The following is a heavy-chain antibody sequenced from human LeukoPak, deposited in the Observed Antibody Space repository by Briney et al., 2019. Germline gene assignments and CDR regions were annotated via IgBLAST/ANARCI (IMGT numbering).Heavy chain of an antibody. Sequence: GGSLRLSCAASGFTFSDYYMSWIRQAPGKGLEWVANIKQDGSEKYYVDSVKGRFTISRDNAKNSLYLQMNSLRAEDTAVYYCAVGSGSYYSYFDYWGQGTLVTVSS. CDR3: AVGSGSYYSYFDY. V-gene: IGHV3-7*01. CDR1: GFTFSDYY. D-gene: IGHD3-10*01. CDR2: IKQDGSEK. J-gene: IGHJ4*02.